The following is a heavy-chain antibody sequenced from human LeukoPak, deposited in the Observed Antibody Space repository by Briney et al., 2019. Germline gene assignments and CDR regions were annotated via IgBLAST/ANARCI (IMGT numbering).Heavy chain of an antibody. CDR1: GFTFSSYA. CDR3: ARDPGYCSSTSCPPADYFDY. Sequence: PGRSLRLSCAASGFTFSSYAMHWVRQAPGKGLEWVAVISYDGSNKYYADSVKGRFTISRDNSKNTLYLQMNSLRAKDTAVYYCARDPGYCSSTSCPPADYFDYWGQGTLVTVSS. D-gene: IGHD2-2*01. CDR2: ISYDGSNK. J-gene: IGHJ4*02. V-gene: IGHV3-30*01.